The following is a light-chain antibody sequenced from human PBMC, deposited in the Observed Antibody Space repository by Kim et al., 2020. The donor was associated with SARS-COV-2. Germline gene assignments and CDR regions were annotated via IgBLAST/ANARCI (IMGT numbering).Light chain of an antibody. CDR2: GAS. CDR3: QQYYTWPRT. V-gene: IGKV3-15*01. Sequence: EIVLTQSPATLSVSPGERATLSCRASQNIDNRLVWYQQKPGQAPRLLMFGASARATGFPARFSGSGSGTEFTLTISSLQSEDFAVYYCQQYYTWPRTFGQGTKVEIK. CDR1: QNIDNR. J-gene: IGKJ1*01.